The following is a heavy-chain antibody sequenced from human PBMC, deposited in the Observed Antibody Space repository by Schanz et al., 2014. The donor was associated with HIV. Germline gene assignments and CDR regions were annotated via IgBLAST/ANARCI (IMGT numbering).Heavy chain of an antibody. V-gene: IGHV4-34*01. D-gene: IGHD2-21*02. J-gene: IGHJ4*01. CDR3: ARGDFGGNSVDY. CDR1: GGSFRGYY. CDR2: VRHTGGT. Sequence: QVQLQQWGAGLLKPSETLNLTCAVYGGSFRGYYWTWIRQFPGVGLEWIGGVRHTGGTNYNPSLKGRVPMSMDTSKNHFSLKLNPVTAADTAVYFCARGDFGGNSVDYWGHGNLVTVSA.